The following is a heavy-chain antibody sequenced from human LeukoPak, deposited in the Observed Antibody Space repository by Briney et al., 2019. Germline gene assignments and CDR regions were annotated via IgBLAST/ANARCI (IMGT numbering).Heavy chain of an antibody. CDR1: GYTFTNYD. Sequence: GASVKVSCKASGYTFTNYDINWVRQAPGQGLEWMGWMNPNSGNTGYAQKFQGRGTMTRNTSISTAYMELSSLRSEDTAVYYCARGRGPITNYYYYGMDVWGQGTTVTVSS. V-gene: IGHV1-8*01. J-gene: IGHJ6*02. CDR2: MNPNSGNT. CDR3: ARGRGPITNYYYYGMDV. D-gene: IGHD1-20*01.